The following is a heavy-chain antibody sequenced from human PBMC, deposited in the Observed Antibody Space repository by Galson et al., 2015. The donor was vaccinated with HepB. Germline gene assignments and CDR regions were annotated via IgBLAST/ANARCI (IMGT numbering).Heavy chain of an antibody. Sequence: SLRLSCAASGFTFSSYSMNWVRQAPGKGLEWVSSISSSSRYIYYAESEKGRFTISRDNAKNSLYLQMNSLRAEDTAVYYCARGVGPWSAYDMQYYYGMDVWGQGTTVTVSS. J-gene: IGHJ6*02. CDR2: ISSSSRYI. CDR3: ARGVGPWSAYDMQYYYGMDV. V-gene: IGHV3-21*01. CDR1: GFTFSSYS. D-gene: IGHD3-22*01.